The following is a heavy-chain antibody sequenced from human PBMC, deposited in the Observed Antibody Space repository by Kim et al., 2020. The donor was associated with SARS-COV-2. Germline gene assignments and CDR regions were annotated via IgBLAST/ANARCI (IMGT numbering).Heavy chain of an antibody. CDR1: GFTFSSYA. D-gene: IGHD2-15*01. V-gene: IGHV3-23*01. CDR3: AKGEKPYCTDGRCYHFDY. Sequence: GGSLRLSCAASGFTFSSYAMSWVRQGPEKGLEWVSSISNSGDSTYHTNSVKGRFTISRDNSKNTVFLQMNSLRADDTVVYFCAKGEKPYCTDGRCYHFDYWGQGTLVTVSS. J-gene: IGHJ4*02. CDR2: ISNSGDST.